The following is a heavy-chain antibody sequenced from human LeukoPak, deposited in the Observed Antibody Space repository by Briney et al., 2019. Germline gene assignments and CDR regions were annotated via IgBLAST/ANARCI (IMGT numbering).Heavy chain of an antibody. D-gene: IGHD3-22*01. CDR3: ARERNYYDSSGYYC. V-gene: IGHV4-61*02. J-gene: IGHJ4*02. Sequence: SQTLSLTCTVSGGSISSGSYYWSWTRQPAGKGLEWIGRIYTSGSTNYNPSLKSRVTISVDTSKNQFSLKLSSVTAADTAVYYCARERNYYDSSGYYCWGQGTLVTVSS. CDR1: GGSISSGSYY. CDR2: IYTSGST.